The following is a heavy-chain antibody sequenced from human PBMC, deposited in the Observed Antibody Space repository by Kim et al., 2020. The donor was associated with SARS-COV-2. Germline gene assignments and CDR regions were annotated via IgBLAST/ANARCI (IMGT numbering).Heavy chain of an antibody. CDR2: INAGNGNT. V-gene: IGHV1-3*01. J-gene: IGHJ5*02. CDR1: GYTFTSYA. Sequence: ASVKVSCKASGYTFTSYAMHWVRQAPGQRLEWMGWINAGNGNTKYSQKFQGRVTITRDTSASTAYMELSSLRSEDTAVYYCARDHGVLVRGYNWFDPWGQGTLVTVSS. CDR3: ARDHGVLVRGYNWFDP. D-gene: IGHD3-10*01.